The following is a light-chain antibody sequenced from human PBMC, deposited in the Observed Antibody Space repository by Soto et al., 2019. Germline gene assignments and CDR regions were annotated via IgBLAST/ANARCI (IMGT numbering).Light chain of an antibody. CDR1: QSVDIN. CDR3: QQYRGWPRT. CDR2: GAS. V-gene: IGKV3D-15*01. Sequence: EIVLTQSPATLSVSPGERVTLSCRAGQSVDINLAWYQQKPGQAPRHLIYGASTRATDMPGRFRGSGAGAEFTLTISSLQSEDSAVYYCQQYRGWPRTFAQGTKVEIK. J-gene: IGKJ1*01.